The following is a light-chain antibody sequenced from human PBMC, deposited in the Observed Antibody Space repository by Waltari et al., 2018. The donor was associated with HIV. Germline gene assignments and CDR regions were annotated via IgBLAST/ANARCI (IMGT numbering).Light chain of an antibody. Sequence: AVTQPASVSGLPGPSTTISCTGDDTAFSLYKFFSWYHQHSGKPPRLILYDVDSRASGVSDRFSGSMSGNTASLTISGLRAEDEGHYYCASFTGDNTVMFGGGTEVTVL. J-gene: IGLJ3*02. CDR1: DTAFSLYKF. CDR2: DVD. V-gene: IGLV2-14*03. CDR3: ASFTGDNTVM.